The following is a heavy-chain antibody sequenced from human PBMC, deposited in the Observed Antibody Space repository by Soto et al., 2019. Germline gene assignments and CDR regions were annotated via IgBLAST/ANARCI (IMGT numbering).Heavy chain of an antibody. CDR2: IIPIFGTA. J-gene: IGHJ3*02. CDR1: GGTFSSYA. D-gene: IGHD2-15*01. V-gene: IGHV1-69*06. CDR3: ARDRVGYCSGGSCYLDAFDI. Sequence: QVQLVQSGAEVKKPGSSVKVSCKASGGTFSSYAISWVRQAPGQGLEWMGGIIPIFGTANYAQKFQGRVTITADKSTSTAYMELSSLRSEDTAVYYCARDRVGYCSGGSCYLDAFDIWGQGTMVTVSS.